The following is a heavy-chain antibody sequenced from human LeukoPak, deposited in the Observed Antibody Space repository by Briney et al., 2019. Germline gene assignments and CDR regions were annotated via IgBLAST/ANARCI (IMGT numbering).Heavy chain of an antibody. CDR1: GFTFSSYS. CDR2: ISSSSSYI. CDR3: ARVGKAARAPNVYYFDY. Sequence: PGGSLRLSCAASGFTFSSYSMNWVRQAPGKGLEWVSSISSSSSYIYYADSVKGRFTISRDNAKNSLYLQMNSLRAEDTAVYYCARVGKAARAPNVYYFDYWGQGTLVTVSS. D-gene: IGHD6-6*01. V-gene: IGHV3-21*01. J-gene: IGHJ4*02.